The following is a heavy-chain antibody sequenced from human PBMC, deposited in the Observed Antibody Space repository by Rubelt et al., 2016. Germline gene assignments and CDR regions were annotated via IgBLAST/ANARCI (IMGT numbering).Heavy chain of an antibody. CDR2: IYHAGNT. J-gene: IGHJ2*01. D-gene: IGHD3-3*01. CDR3: AGWRGGTGHLDL. Sequence: VQLQESGPGLVKSSGTLSLTCAVSGGSVTSSNWWTWVCQTPTTGLEWIGEIYHAGNTAYNPALKSRVTMSVDKYKNRFSLNLTSVTAADTAVYYCAGWRGGTGHLDLWGRGTLVVVSS. V-gene: IGHV4-4*02. CDR1: GGSVTSSNW.